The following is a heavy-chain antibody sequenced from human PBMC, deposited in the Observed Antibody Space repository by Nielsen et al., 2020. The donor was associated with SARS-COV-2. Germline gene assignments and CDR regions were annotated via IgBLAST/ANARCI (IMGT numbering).Heavy chain of an antibody. D-gene: IGHD3-10*01. CDR1: GGSISSSLSY. J-gene: IGHJ6*02. Sequence: SETLSLTCTVSGGSISSSLSYWGWVRQPAGKGLERIGSLYYIGNTYINPSLKSRVAMSVDTSKSQFSLRVSSVTAADTAVYYCARDRRGLPHQPYGMDVWGQGTTVIVS. CDR3: ARDRRGLPHQPYGMDV. V-gene: IGHV4-39*07. CDR2: LYYIGNT.